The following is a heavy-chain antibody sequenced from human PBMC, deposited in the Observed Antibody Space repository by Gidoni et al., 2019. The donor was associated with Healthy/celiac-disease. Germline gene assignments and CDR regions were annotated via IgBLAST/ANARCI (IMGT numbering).Heavy chain of an antibody. D-gene: IGHD1-7*01. CDR3: ARDTSAGTTQGMDV. Sequence: QVQLQESGPGLVKPSETLSLTCTVSGGSVSSGSYYWSWIRQPPGKGLEWIGYIYYSGSTNYNPSLKSRVTISVDTSKNQFSLKLSSVTAADTAVYYCARDTSAGTTQGMDVWGQGTTVTVSS. CDR1: GGSVSSGSYY. V-gene: IGHV4-61*01. J-gene: IGHJ6*02. CDR2: IYYSGST.